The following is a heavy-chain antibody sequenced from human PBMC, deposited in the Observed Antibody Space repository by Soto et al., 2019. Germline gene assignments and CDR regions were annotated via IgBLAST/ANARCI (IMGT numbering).Heavy chain of an antibody. D-gene: IGHD2-21*02. V-gene: IGHV4-4*02. CDR1: GVSISGSNW. CDR2: VYHSGGA. J-gene: IGHJ5*02. Sequence: VQLHESGPGLVKPSGTLSLTCNVSGVSISGSNWWSWVRQSPGKGLEWIVEVYHSGGANYNPSFKSRVIISVDKAKNQFSLQLSSVTAADTAIYYCATHVVETPTGRRGCFDPWGQGTLVTVSS. CDR3: ATHVVETPTGRRGCFDP.